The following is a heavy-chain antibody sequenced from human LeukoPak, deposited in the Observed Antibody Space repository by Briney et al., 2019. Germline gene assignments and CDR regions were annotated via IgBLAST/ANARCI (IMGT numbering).Heavy chain of an antibody. Sequence: GGTLRLSCAASGFTFSSHGMNWVRQAPGKGLEWVSGISGSGGRTYYADSVKGRFTISRDNSNHMLYLQMNSLIAEDTAIYYCAKDDDWLRFEHWGRGTPVSVSS. CDR3: AKDDDWLRFEH. CDR2: ISGSGGRT. D-gene: IGHD5-12*01. J-gene: IGHJ4*02. CDR1: GFTFSSHG. V-gene: IGHV3-23*01.